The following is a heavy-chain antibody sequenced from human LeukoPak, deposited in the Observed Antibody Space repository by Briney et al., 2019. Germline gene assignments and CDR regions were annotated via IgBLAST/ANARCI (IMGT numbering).Heavy chain of an antibody. CDR1: GDSISRYF. CDR3: ARGRSNYYGMDV. CDR2: VCYNRTT. J-gene: IGHJ6*02. D-gene: IGHD1-26*01. Sequence: SETLSLTCSVSGDSISRYFWAWIRQPPGKGLEWIGYVCYNRTTNYNPSLRNRVAISIDTSKSQLSLKLSSVTAADTAVYYCARGRSNYYGMDVWGQGTTVTVSS. V-gene: IGHV4-59*01.